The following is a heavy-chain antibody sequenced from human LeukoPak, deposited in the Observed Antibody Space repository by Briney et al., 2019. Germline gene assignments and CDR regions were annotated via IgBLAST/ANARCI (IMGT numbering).Heavy chain of an antibody. CDR3: ARENWIVGAAKGAFDI. CDR1: GFTLSSYW. V-gene: IGHV3-74*01. J-gene: IGHJ3*02. D-gene: IGHD1-26*01. Sequence: PGGSLRLSCAASGFTLSSYWMYWVRQAPGKGLVWVSRIHSDGSSTNYADSVKGRFTLSRDNAKNTLSLQMNSLRVEDTAIYYCARENWIVGAAKGAFDIWGQGTIVTVSS. CDR2: IHSDGSST.